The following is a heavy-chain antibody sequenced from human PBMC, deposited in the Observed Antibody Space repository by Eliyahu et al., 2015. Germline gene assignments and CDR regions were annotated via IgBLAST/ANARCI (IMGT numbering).Heavy chain of an antibody. CDR3: AKRSENCSSTSCYVLGAFDV. Sequence: EVQLLESGGGLVQPGGTLRLSCAASGFTFSSFAMSWVRQASGKGLQWVSGIGSTGGSTYYADSVKGRFTISRDNFKKTLYLEVNSLRAEDTAVYYCAKRSENCSSTSCYVLGAFDVWGQGTMVTVSS. V-gene: IGHV3-23*01. J-gene: IGHJ3*01. D-gene: IGHD2-2*01. CDR2: IGSTGGST. CDR1: GFTFSSFA.